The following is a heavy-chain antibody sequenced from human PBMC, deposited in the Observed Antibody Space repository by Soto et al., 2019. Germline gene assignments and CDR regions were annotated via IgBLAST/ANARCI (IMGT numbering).Heavy chain of an antibody. Sequence: GGSLRLSCAASGFTFSTYWMSWVRQAPGKGLEWVANIKEDGSEKYYVDSVKGRFTISRDNAKNSLYLQMNSLRDEDTALYYCAHPSLRSAGQNYWGQRTLRTVSS. CDR1: GFTFSTYW. D-gene: IGHD3-3*01. J-gene: IGHJ4*02. V-gene: IGHV3-7*01. CDR2: IKEDGSEK. CDR3: AHPSLRSAGQNY.